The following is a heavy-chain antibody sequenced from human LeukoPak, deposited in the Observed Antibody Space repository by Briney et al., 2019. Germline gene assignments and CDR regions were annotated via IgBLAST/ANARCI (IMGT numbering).Heavy chain of an antibody. CDR1: GFTFSSYA. Sequence: GGSLRLSCAASGFTFSSYAMSWVRQAPGKGLEWVSAISGSGGSTYYADSVKGRFTISRDNSMNTLYLQMNSLRAEDTAVYYCAKDRYYDSSVDYWGQGTLVTVSS. D-gene: IGHD3-22*01. CDR2: ISGSGGST. V-gene: IGHV3-23*01. J-gene: IGHJ4*02. CDR3: AKDRYYDSSVDY.